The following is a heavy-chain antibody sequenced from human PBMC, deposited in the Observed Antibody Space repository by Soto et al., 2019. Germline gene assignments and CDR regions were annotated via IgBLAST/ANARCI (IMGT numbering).Heavy chain of an antibody. J-gene: IGHJ4*02. CDR1: GYAFTTYG. CDR2: ISAHNGNT. D-gene: IGHD1-1*01. V-gene: IGHV1-18*01. Sequence: QVHLVQSGAEVKKPGASVKVSCKGSGYAFTTYGITWVRQAPGQGLEWMGWISAHNGNTNYAQKLQGRVTVTRDTSTNTAYKELRSRRSDDTAVYYCARGRYGDYWGQGALVTVSS. CDR3: ARGRYGDY.